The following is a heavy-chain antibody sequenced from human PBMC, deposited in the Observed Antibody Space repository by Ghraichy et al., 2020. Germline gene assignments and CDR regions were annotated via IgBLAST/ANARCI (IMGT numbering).Heavy chain of an antibody. V-gene: IGHV4-34*01. Sequence: SETLSLTCAVYGGSFSGYYWSWIRQPPGKGLEWIGEINHSGSTNYNPSLKSRVTISVDTSKNQFSLKLSSVTAADTAVYYCARVVRQQIRSVVGKTTYYFDYWGQGTLVTVSS. CDR2: INHSGST. CDR3: ARVVRQQIRSVVGKTTYYFDY. D-gene: IGHD6-13*01. J-gene: IGHJ4*02. CDR1: GGSFSGYY.